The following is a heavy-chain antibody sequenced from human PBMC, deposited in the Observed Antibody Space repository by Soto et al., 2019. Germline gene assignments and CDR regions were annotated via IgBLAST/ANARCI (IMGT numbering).Heavy chain of an antibody. CDR2: IYWDDDK. D-gene: IGHD6-13*01. V-gene: IGHV2-5*02. CDR1: GFSLSTSGVG. Sequence: QITLKESGPTLVNPTQTLTLTCTFSGFSLSTSGVGVGWIRQPPGKALEWLALIYWDDDKRYSPSLKSRLTITKDPSKNQMVLTMTNVDPVDTATYYCAHRSQQLKAFDVWGQGTMVTVSS. J-gene: IGHJ3*01. CDR3: AHRSQQLKAFDV.